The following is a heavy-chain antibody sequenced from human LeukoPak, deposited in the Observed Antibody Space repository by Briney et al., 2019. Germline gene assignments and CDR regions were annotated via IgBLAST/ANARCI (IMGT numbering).Heavy chain of an antibody. CDR1: GGSISSTNW. CDR3: ARVHKYCSGISCYRFDP. V-gene: IGHV4-4*02. Sequence: SGTLSLTCAVSGGSISSTNWWSWVRPPPGKGLEWIGEVDHSGSTKCNPALKSRVTMSVDKSKNQFSLRLTSVTAADTAVYYCARVHKYCSGISCYRFDPWGQGTLVTVSS. D-gene: IGHD2-2*01. CDR2: VDHSGST. J-gene: IGHJ5*02.